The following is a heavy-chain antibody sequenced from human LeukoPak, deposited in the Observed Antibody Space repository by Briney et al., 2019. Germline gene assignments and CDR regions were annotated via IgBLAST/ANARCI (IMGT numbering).Heavy chain of an antibody. CDR3: ARGSLWFGELSLTFDY. CDR2: IYYSGST. V-gene: IGHV4-59*01. J-gene: IGHJ4*02. CDR1: GGSISSYY. Sequence: PSETLSLTCTVSGGSISSYYWSWIRQPPGKGLEWIGYIYYSGSTNYNPSLKSRVTISVDTSKSQFSLKLGSVTAADTAVYYCARGSLWFGELSLTFDYWGQGTLVTVSS. D-gene: IGHD3-10*01.